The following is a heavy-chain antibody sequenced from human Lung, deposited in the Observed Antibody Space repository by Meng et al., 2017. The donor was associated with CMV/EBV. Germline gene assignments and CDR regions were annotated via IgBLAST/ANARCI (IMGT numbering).Heavy chain of an antibody. J-gene: IGHJ4*02. V-gene: IGHV3-74*01. CDR1: GFTFSSYW. CDR3: ASESVGWGYYGDYESYFDY. Sequence: SXAASGFTFSSYWMHWVRQAPGKGLVWVSRINSDGSSTSYADSVKGRFTISRDNAKNTLYPQMNSMRAEDTAVYYCASESVGWGYYGDYESYFDYWGQGTXVTVSS. D-gene: IGHD4-17*01. CDR2: INSDGSST.